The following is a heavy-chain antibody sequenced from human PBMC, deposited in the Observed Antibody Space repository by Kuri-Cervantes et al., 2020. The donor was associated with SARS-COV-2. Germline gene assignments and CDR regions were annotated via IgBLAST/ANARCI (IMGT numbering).Heavy chain of an antibody. CDR2: INTYNGNT. Sequence: ASVKVSCKTSGYTFSTYGVSWVRQAPGRGLQWVGSINTYNGNTNYAQILQGRVTMTTDTSTSTVYMELSSLRSEDTAVYYCARDFRGSNYYDSSGPHDAFDIWGQGTMVTVSS. CDR3: ARDFRGSNYYDSSGPHDAFDI. D-gene: IGHD3-22*01. V-gene: IGHV1-18*01. J-gene: IGHJ3*02. CDR1: GYTFSTYG.